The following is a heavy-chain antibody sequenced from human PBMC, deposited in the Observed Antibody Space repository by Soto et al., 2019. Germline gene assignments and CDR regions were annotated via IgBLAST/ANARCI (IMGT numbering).Heavy chain of an antibody. Sequence: GGSLRLSCAASGFTFSIHNMNWVRQAPGKGLEWVSSISRSSSDIYYADSVKGRFTISRDNAKNSLYLQMNSLRAEDTAVYYCARTFYGMDVWGQGTTVTVSS. V-gene: IGHV3-21*01. CDR1: GFTFSIHN. CDR3: ARTFYGMDV. CDR2: ISRSSSDI. J-gene: IGHJ6*02.